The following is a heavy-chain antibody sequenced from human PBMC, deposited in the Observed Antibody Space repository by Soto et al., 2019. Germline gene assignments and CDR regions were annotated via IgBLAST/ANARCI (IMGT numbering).Heavy chain of an antibody. D-gene: IGHD2-2*01. CDR1: GGTFSGYA. CDR2: IIPIFGTA. Sequence: RASVKVSCKASGGTFSGYAISWVRQAPGQGLEWMGGIIPIFGTANYAQKFQGRVTITADESTSTAYMELSSLRSEDTAVYYCAREGIVVVPASSLVYYYGMDVWGQGTTVTVS. V-gene: IGHV1-69*13. CDR3: AREGIVVVPASSLVYYYGMDV. J-gene: IGHJ6*02.